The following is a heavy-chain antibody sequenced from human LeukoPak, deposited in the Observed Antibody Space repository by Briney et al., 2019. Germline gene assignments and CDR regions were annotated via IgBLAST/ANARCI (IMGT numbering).Heavy chain of an antibody. CDR3: ARRAYDFWSGYYYYYMDV. Sequence: ASVKVSCKASGYTFTSYGISWVRRAPGQGLEWMGCISAYNGNTNYAQKLQGRVTMTTDISTSTAYMELRSLRSDDTAVYYCARRAYDFWSGYYYYYMDVWGKGTTVTVSS. D-gene: IGHD3-3*01. J-gene: IGHJ6*03. CDR1: GYTFTSYG. CDR2: ISAYNGNT. V-gene: IGHV1-18*01.